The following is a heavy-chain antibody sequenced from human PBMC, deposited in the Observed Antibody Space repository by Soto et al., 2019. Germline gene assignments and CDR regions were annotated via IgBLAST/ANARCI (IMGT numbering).Heavy chain of an antibody. CDR2: IYHSGST. J-gene: IGHJ4*02. CDR3: ARDGCISTSCYYDY. D-gene: IGHD2-2*01. CDR1: GGSISSSNW. V-gene: IGHV4-4*02. Sequence: SETLPHSCAGSGGSISSSNWWSWVRQPPGKGLEWIGEIYHSGSTNYNPSLKSRVTISLDGSKNQFSLKLSSVTAADTAVYYCARDGCISTSCYYDYWGQGTLVTVSS.